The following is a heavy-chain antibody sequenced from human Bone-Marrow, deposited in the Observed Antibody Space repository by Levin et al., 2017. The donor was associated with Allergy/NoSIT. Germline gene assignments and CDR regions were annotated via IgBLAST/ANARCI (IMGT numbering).Heavy chain of an antibody. D-gene: IGHD2-15*01. CDR1: NYSISSGFY. J-gene: IGHJ4*02. CDR2: IDHTGST. CDR3: ARTLGYCNGDSCYFYFEY. Sequence: PSETLSLTCGVSNYSISSGFYWGWIRQPPGKGLEWIGNIDHTGSTYSNPSLKSRVTISVDTSKNQFFLKVTSVTAADPAVYYCARTLGYCNGDSCYFYFEYWGRGILVTVTS. V-gene: IGHV4-38-2*01.